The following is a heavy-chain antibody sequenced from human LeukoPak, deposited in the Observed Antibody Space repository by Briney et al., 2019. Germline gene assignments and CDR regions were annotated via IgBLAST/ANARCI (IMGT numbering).Heavy chain of an antibody. D-gene: IGHD3-22*01. CDR1: GYTFTGYY. Sequence: ASVKVSCKASGYTFTGYYIHWLRQAPGQGLEWMGWINPNSGGTNYAQNFQGRVTMTRDTSISTAYMELSRLRSDDTAVYYCARGYYDSSGLDAFDIWGQGTMVTVSS. CDR2: INPNSGGT. CDR3: ARGYYDSSGLDAFDI. J-gene: IGHJ3*02. V-gene: IGHV1-2*02.